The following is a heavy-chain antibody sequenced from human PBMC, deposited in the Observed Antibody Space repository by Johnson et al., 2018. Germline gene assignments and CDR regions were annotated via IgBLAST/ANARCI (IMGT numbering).Heavy chain of an antibody. CDR3: AGEDIRGYYCRH. CDR1: GFTVSTNY. Sequence: VQLVESGGGLVQPGGSLRLSCAASGFTVSTNYMSWVRQAPGQGLEWVSVIYSGGSTNYADSVQGRLTISRDNSKNTLYLQMNSLRAEDRGVYYWAGEDIRGYYCRHWGQGTLVTVSS. J-gene: IGHJ1*01. D-gene: IGHD3-22*01. CDR2: IYSGGST. V-gene: IGHV3-66*02.